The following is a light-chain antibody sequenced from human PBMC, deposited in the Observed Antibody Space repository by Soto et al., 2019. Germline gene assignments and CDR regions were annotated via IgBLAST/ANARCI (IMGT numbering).Light chain of an antibody. CDR3: AQDYIFPRT. Sequence: AIQMTQSPSSLSASVGDRVTITCRASQGIRNDLGWYQQKPGTAPKLLIYAASNLQSGVPSRFSGSGSGTYFTLIISSLQPEDFATYFCAQDYIFPRTFGLGTKVDIK. J-gene: IGKJ1*01. V-gene: IGKV1-6*01. CDR1: QGIRND. CDR2: AAS.